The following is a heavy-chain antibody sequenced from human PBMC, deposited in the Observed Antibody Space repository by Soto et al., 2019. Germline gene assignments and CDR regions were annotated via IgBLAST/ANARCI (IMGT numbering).Heavy chain of an antibody. Sequence: PSETLSLTCTVSGGSISSGGYYWSWIRQHPGKGLEWIGYIYYSGSTYYNPSLKSRVTISVDTSKNQFSLKLSSVTAADTAVYYCARRVVRGRIGAFDIWGQGTMVTVSS. V-gene: IGHV4-31*03. CDR2: IYYSGST. CDR3: ARRVVRGRIGAFDI. D-gene: IGHD3-10*01. CDR1: GGSISSGGYY. J-gene: IGHJ3*02.